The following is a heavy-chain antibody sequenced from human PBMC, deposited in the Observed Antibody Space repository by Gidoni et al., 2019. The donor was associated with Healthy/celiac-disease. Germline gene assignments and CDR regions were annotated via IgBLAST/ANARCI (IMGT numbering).Heavy chain of an antibody. CDR2: IKQDGSEK. J-gene: IGHJ4*02. CDR1: GFTFSSYW. D-gene: IGHD1-26*01. V-gene: IGHV3-7*01. CDR3: ARDRGGSYFGVHFDY. Sequence: EVQLVESGGGLVQPGGSLRLSCAASGFTFSSYWMSWVRQAPGKGLEWVANIKQDGSEKYYVDSVKGRFTISRDNAKNSLYLQMNSLRAEDTAVYYCARDRGGSYFGVHFDYWGQGTLVTVSS.